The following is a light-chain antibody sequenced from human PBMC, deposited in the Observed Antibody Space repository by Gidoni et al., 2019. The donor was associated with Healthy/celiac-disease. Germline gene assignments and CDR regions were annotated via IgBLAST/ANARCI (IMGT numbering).Light chain of an antibody. CDR3: AAWDDILSGWV. CDR1: RSNNGSNY. V-gene: IGLV1-47*01. Sequence: QSVLPQPPSASGTPGQRVTISCSGSRSNNGSNYVYWYQQLPGTAPKLLIYRNNQRPSGVPDRFAGSKSGTTTALAISGLRYEDEADYYCAAWDDILSGWVFGGGTKLTVL. CDR2: RNN. J-gene: IGLJ3*02.